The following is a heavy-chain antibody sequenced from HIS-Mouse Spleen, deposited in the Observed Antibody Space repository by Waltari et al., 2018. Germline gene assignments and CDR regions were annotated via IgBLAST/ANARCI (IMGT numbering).Heavy chain of an antibody. V-gene: IGHV4-34*01. J-gene: IGHJ3*02. CDR2: INHSGST. CDR3: ARGELEHDAFDI. CDR1: GGSFSGYY. Sequence: QVQLQQWGAGLLKPSETLSLPCAVYGGSFSGYYWSWIRQPPGKGLEWIGEINHSGSTNYNPSLKSRVTISVDTSKNQFSLKLSSVTAADTAVYYCARGELEHDAFDIWGQGTMVTVSS. D-gene: IGHD1-1*01.